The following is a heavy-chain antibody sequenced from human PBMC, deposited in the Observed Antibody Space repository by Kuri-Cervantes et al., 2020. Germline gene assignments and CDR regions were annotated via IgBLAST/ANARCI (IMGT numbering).Heavy chain of an antibody. CDR3: VHSNIFSSGWFPSFVS. V-gene: IGHV2-5*05. CDR1: GFSLSTSGVG. J-gene: IGHJ4*02. CDR2: IYWDGDK. D-gene: IGHD6-13*01. Sequence: SGPTLVKPTQTLTLTCTFSGFSLSTSGVGVGWIRQPPGKALAWLALIYWDGDKRYDPSLQSRLTITKDTSRNQVVLTMTDMDPVDSATYFCVHSNIFSSGWFPSFVSWGQGTLVTVSS.